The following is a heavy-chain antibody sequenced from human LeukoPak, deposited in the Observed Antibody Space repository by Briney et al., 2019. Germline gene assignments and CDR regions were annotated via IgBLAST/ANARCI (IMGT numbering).Heavy chain of an antibody. CDR1: GFTFRSHW. V-gene: IGHV3-7*01. CDR2: IKQDGIEK. D-gene: IGHD5-18*01. J-gene: IGHJ6*03. CDR3: ANSRTGYGLLDV. Sequence: GGSLRLSCGASGFTFRSHWMSWVRQAPGKGLEWVANIKQDGIEKLYVDSVKGRFTISRDNAKDTLYLQMNSLTVEDTAVYYCANSRTGYGLLDVWGKGTTVTVS.